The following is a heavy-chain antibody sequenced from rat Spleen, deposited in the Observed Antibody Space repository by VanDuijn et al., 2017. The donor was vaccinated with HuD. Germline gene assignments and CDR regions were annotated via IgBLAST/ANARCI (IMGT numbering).Heavy chain of an antibody. CDR3: ASRNYGGYIEEFDY. V-gene: IGHV5-22*01. D-gene: IGHD1-11*01. CDR2: INYDGSGT. Sequence: EVQLVESDGGLVQPGRSLKLSCAASGFTFSDYYMAWVRQVPTKGLEWVATINYDGSGTYYRDSVKGRFTISRDNAKSTLHLQMNSLRSEDTATYYCASRNYGGYIEEFDYWGQGVMVTVSS. J-gene: IGHJ2*01. CDR1: GFTFSDYY.